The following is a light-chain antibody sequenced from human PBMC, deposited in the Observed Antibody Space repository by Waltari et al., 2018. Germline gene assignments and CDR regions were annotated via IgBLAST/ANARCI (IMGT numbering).Light chain of an antibody. Sequence: QSDLTQPASVSGSLGQSITISCTAPFRADRDYNYISWYQQHPGEAPTLLFFDVAHRPSGVSHRCSASQSGDTASLSISGLRPEDEATYYCTSYTLLTFTWQFGGGTKLTV. V-gene: IGLV2-14*03. CDR3: TSYTLLTFTWQ. CDR2: DVA. J-gene: IGLJ3*02. CDR1: FRADRDYNY.